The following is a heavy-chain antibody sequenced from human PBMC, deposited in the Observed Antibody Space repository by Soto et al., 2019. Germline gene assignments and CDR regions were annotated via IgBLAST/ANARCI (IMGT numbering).Heavy chain of an antibody. D-gene: IGHD4-17*01. CDR2: ISYDGSNK. Sequence: QVQLVESGGGVVQPGRSLRLSCAASGFTFSSYAMHWVRQAPGKGLEWVAVISYDGSNKYYADSVTGRFTISRDNSKNSLYLQMNSLRAEDTAVYYWAREVREYGDYGMDVWGQGTTVTVSS. CDR1: GFTFSSYA. CDR3: AREVREYGDYGMDV. J-gene: IGHJ6*02. V-gene: IGHV3-30-3*01.